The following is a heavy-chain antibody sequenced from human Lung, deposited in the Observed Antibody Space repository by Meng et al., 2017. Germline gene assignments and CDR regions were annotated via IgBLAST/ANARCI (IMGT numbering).Heavy chain of an antibody. V-gene: IGHV4-38-2*01. Sequence: SETLSLTCAVSGYSISSGYNWGWIRQSPGKGLEWIGSIYQSGSTYYNPSLKSRVTISADTSKNQFSLKLSSVTAADTAVYYCARGAVVTLIFYHAMDVWGQGTRVTGAS. D-gene: IGHD2-21*02. CDR1: GYSISSGYN. CDR3: ARGAVVTLIFYHAMDV. J-gene: IGHJ6*02. CDR2: IYQSGST.